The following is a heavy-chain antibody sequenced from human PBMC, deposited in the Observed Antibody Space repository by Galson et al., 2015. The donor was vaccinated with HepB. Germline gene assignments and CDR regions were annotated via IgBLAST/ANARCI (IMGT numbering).Heavy chain of an antibody. CDR3: ARSPITMVRGAYYYGMDV. CDR2: IYSGGST. J-gene: IGHJ6*02. CDR1: GFTVSSNY. D-gene: IGHD3-10*01. Sequence: SLRLSCAASGFTVSSNYMSWVRQAPGKGLEWVSVIYSGGSTYYADSVKGRFTISRDNSKNTLYLQMNSLRAEDTAVYYCARSPITMVRGAYYYGMDVWGQGTTVTVSS. V-gene: IGHV3-66*01.